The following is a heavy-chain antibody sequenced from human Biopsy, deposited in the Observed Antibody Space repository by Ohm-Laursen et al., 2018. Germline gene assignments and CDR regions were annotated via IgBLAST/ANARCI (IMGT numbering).Heavy chain of an antibody. V-gene: IGHV4-39*01. CDR2: VYYSGST. CDR3: ARHSLDDFWSGAHYYFDY. CDR1: GGPISSRNHY. D-gene: IGHD3-3*01. Sequence: TLSLTYSVSGGPISSRNHYWGWLRQPPGKGLEWIGHVYYSGSTFYNSSLESRVTVSVDTSKNQFHLRLTSMSASDTAVYYCARHSLDDFWSGAHYYFDYWGLGTLVTVSS. J-gene: IGHJ4*02.